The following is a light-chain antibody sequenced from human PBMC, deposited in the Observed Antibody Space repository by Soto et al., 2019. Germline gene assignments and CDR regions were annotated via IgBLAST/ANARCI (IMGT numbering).Light chain of an antibody. J-gene: IGKJ1*01. Sequence: EIVLTQSPGTLSLSPGERATLSCRASQSFRNTYLAWYQQKPGQAPRLLIYATSSRATGVPDRFSGSGSGTDFTLTISRLEPDDFAVYYCQQYSSSRWTFGQGTKVDIK. CDR3: QQYSSSRWT. V-gene: IGKV3-20*01. CDR1: QSFRNTY. CDR2: ATS.